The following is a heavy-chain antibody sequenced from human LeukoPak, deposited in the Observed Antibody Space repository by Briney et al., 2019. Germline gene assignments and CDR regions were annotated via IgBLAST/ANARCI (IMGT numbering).Heavy chain of an antibody. CDR2: IRSSSSYI. D-gene: IGHD6-13*01. CDR1: GFTFSSYS. Sequence: GGSLRLSCAASGFTFSSYSMNWVRQAPGKGLEWVSSIRSSSSYIYYADSVKGRFTISRDNAKNSLYLQMNSLRAEDTAVYYCARVVRIAAAGFDYWGQGTLVTVSS. V-gene: IGHV3-21*01. CDR3: ARVVRIAAAGFDY. J-gene: IGHJ4*02.